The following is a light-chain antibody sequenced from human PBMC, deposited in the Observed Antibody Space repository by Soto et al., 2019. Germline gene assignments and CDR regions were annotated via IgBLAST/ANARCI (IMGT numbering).Light chain of an antibody. CDR1: SSDVGYYNH. Sequence: QSALTQPPSASASPGQSVTISCTGTSSDVGYYNHVSWYQQHPGKAPKLMIYEVSKRPSGVPDRFSGSKSGNAASLTVSGLQAEDEADYYCSSYAGSNTWVFGGGTKLTVL. CDR2: EVS. J-gene: IGLJ3*02. CDR3: SSYAGSNTWV. V-gene: IGLV2-8*01.